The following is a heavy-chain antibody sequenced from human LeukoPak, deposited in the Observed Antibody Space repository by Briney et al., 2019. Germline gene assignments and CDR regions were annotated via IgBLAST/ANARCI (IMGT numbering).Heavy chain of an antibody. CDR1: GFTCSVYS. V-gene: IGHV3-48*02. D-gene: IGHD3-16*01. CDR2: ITSNSATI. J-gene: IGHJ4*02. CDR3: ARSVGGHFDY. Sequence: GGSLRLSCAASGFTCSVYSMNWVRQPPGMGLEWVSYITSNSATIQYADSVKGRFTISRDNAKNSLSLQMNSLRDEDTAVYYCARSVGGHFDYWGQGMLVTVSS.